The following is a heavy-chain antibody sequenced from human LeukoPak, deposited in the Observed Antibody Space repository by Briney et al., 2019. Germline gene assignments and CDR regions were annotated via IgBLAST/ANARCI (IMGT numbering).Heavy chain of an antibody. J-gene: IGHJ4*02. V-gene: IGHV3-21*01. CDR3: ARGEWSSSPFDY. CDR1: GFTFSSYT. D-gene: IGHD6-6*01. CDR2: ISSSSSSL. Sequence: GGSLRLSCAASGFTFSSYTMNWVRQAPGKGLEWVSFISSSSSSLYFADSVKCRFTISRENAKNSLYLQMNSLRAEDTAVYYCARGEWSSSPFDYWGQGTLVTVSS.